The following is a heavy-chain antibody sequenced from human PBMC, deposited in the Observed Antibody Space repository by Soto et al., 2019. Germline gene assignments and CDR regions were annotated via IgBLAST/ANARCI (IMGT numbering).Heavy chain of an antibody. J-gene: IGHJ4*02. CDR3: TTDLTVGVTA. V-gene: IGHV3-15*01. D-gene: IGHD1-26*01. Sequence: LLVESGGGLEKQGGSLRLSCVGSGFSFNYVWISWVRQAPGKGLEWVGRVKRKSDGGTSEYAAPVRGRFFISRDDSKNTAYLEMNSLRAEDTALYYCTTDLTVGVTAWGQGTLVTVSS. CDR1: GFSFNYVW. CDR2: VKRKSDGGTS.